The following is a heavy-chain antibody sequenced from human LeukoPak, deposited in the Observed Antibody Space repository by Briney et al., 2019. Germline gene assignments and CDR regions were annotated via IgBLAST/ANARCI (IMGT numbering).Heavy chain of an antibody. V-gene: IGHV3-53*01. J-gene: IGHJ4*02. CDR2: IYSGGST. CDR1: GFTFDNYA. CDR3: ARAGRDGYNYADY. Sequence: GGSLRLSCTASGFTFDNYAMIWVRQAPGKGLEWVSAIYSGGSTYYADSVKGRFTISRDNSKNTLYLQMNSLRAEDTAVYYCARAGRDGYNYADYWGQGTLVTVSS. D-gene: IGHD5-24*01.